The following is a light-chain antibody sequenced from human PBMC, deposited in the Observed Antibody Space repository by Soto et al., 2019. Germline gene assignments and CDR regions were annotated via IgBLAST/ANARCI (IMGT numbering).Light chain of an antibody. CDR3: QTWGTGVV. Sequence: QLVLTQSPSASASLGASVKLTCTLSSGHSSYAIAWHQQQPEKGPRYLMKLNSDGSHSKGDGIPDRFSGSISGAERYLTISSLQSEDEADYYCQTWGTGVVFGGGTKLTVL. J-gene: IGLJ2*01. CDR1: SGHSSYA. CDR2: LNSDGSH. V-gene: IGLV4-69*02.